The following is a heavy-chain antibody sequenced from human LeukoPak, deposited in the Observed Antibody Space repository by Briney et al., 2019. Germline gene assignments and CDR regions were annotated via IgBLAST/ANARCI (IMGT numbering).Heavy chain of an antibody. J-gene: IGHJ6*02. CDR1: AGSISHYY. D-gene: IGHD4-17*01. Sequence: ETLPLTCTGSAGSISHYYWSGIRQSPWRVREWVGYIYYSGTTKYNPSLKSRVTISVDTSRNQFSLQLRSVTAADTAVYYCAREDPQTTVPEGMDVWGQGTTVIVSS. CDR3: AREDPQTTVPEGMDV. V-gene: IGHV4-59*01. CDR2: IYYSGTT.